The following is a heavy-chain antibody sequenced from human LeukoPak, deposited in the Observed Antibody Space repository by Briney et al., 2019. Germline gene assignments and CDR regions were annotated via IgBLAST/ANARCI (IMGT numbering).Heavy chain of an antibody. J-gene: IGHJ4*02. CDR2: ISYDGSNK. Sequence: PGRSLRLSCAASGFTFSSYAMHWVRQAPGKGLEWVAVISYDGSNKYYADSVKGRFTISRDNSKNTLYLQMNSLRAEDTAVYYCAKHYYDSSGSSISADYWGQGTLVTVSS. CDR1: GFTFSSYA. D-gene: IGHD3-22*01. CDR3: AKHYYDSSGSSISADY. V-gene: IGHV3-30*01.